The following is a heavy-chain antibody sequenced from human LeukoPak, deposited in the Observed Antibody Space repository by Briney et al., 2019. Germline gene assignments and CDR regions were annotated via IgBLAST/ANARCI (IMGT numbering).Heavy chain of an antibody. CDR2: ISSSSSTI. Sequence: GGSLRLSCAASGLSFSRYSMNWVRQAPGKGLEWVSYISSSSSTIYYADSVKGRFTISRDNAKNSLYLQMNSLRDEDTAVYYCARASSGYYPSFDYWGQGTLVTVSS. V-gene: IGHV3-48*02. CDR1: GLSFSRYS. D-gene: IGHD3-22*01. CDR3: ARASSGYYPSFDY. J-gene: IGHJ4*02.